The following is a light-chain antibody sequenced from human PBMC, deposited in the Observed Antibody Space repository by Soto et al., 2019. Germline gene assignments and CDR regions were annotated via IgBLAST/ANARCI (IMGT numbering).Light chain of an antibody. CDR1: SSDVGGYNY. CDR2: DVT. V-gene: IGLV2-14*01. J-gene: IGLJ1*01. CDR3: SSYTSSSTLEV. Sequence: QSVLTQPASVSGSPGQSITISCTGNSSDVGGYNYVSWYQQHPGKAPKLIIYDVTNRPSGVSNRFSGSKSGNTASLTISGLQAEDEADYYCSSYTSSSTLEVFGTGTKVTVL.